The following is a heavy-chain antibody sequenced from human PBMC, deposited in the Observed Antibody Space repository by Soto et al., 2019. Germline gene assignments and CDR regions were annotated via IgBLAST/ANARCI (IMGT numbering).Heavy chain of an antibody. Sequence: GVSLRLSCAASGFTFSSYGMHWVRQAPGKGLEWVAVISYDGSNKYYADSVKGRFTISRDNSKNTLYLQMNSLRAEDTAVYYCAKDMGPLYGSGSYSTYYYGMDVWGQGTTVTVSS. D-gene: IGHD3-10*01. J-gene: IGHJ6*02. CDR1: GFTFSSYG. CDR3: AKDMGPLYGSGSYSTYYYGMDV. V-gene: IGHV3-30*18. CDR2: ISYDGSNK.